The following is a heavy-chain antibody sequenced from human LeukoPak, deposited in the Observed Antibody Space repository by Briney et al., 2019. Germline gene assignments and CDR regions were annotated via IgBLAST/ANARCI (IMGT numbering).Heavy chain of an antibody. CDR2: ISGSGDTT. V-gene: IGHV3-23*01. D-gene: IGHD3-10*01. CDR3: ASSSDTYGSGSYYNGLGDV. J-gene: IGHJ6*04. Sequence: GGSLRLSCAASGFTFSSYAMSWVRQAPGKGLEWVSTISGSGDTTYYADSVKGRFTISRDNSKNTLYLQMHSLRAEDTAVYYCASSSDTYGSGSYYNGLGDVWGKGTTVTISS. CDR1: GFTFSSYA.